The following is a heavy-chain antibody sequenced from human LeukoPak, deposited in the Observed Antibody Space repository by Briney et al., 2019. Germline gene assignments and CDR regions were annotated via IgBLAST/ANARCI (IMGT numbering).Heavy chain of an antibody. D-gene: IGHD5-12*01. Sequence: ASVKLSCKASGYTFTNYYMNWVRQAPGQGLEWMGIINPSGGSTSYAQKFQGRVTVTRDTSTSTVYMELSSLRSEDTAMYYCAREGEIGYDLSDYWGQGTLVTVSS. J-gene: IGHJ4*02. CDR2: INPSGGST. V-gene: IGHV1-46*01. CDR3: AREGEIGYDLSDY. CDR1: GYTFTNYY.